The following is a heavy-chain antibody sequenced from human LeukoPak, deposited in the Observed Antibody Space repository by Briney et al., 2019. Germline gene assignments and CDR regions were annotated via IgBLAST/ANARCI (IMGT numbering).Heavy chain of an antibody. CDR1: GGSFSGYY. CDR2: INHSGST. Sequence: PSETLSLTCAVYGGSFSGYYWSWIRQPPGKGLEWIGEINHSGSTNYNPSLKSRVTISVDTSKNQFSLKLSSVTAADTAVYYCARHSGEEGYYYMDVWGKGTTVTVSS. D-gene: IGHD7-27*01. V-gene: IGHV4-34*01. J-gene: IGHJ6*03. CDR3: ARHSGEEGYYYMDV.